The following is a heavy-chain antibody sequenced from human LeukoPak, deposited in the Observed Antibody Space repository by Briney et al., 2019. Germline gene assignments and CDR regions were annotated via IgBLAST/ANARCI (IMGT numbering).Heavy chain of an antibody. D-gene: IGHD2-2*03. CDR3: ARPPSRGYSSSFEY. CDR1: GYSFPTYW. CDR2: IYPDESNI. Sequence: GESLKISCEGSGYSFPTYWIAWVRQMPGKGLEWMGIIYPDESNIRHSPSFQGQVTISADKSIGAAYLHWRCLMASDTAMYYCARPPSRGYSSSFEYWGQGTLVTVSS. J-gene: IGHJ4*02. V-gene: IGHV5-51*01.